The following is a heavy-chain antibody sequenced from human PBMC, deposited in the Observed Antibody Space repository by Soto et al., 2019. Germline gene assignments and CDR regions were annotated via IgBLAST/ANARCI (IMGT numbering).Heavy chain of an antibody. J-gene: IGHJ4*02. D-gene: IGHD5-18*01. CDR2: INSDGST. CDR3: ARSGYSFAWGY. Sequence: EVQLVESGGGLIPPGGSLRLSCAASGFLVNSAYMTWVRQAPGKGLEWLSMINSDGSTLYAESVKCRFTISRDNSKNRLHLQMNSLTAEYTAMYYWARSGYSFAWGYWGQGTLVIVTS. CDR1: GFLVNSAY. V-gene: IGHV3-53*01.